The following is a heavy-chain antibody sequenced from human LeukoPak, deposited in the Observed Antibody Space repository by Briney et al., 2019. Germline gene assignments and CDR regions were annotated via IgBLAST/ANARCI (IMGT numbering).Heavy chain of an antibody. J-gene: IGHJ6*02. Sequence: ASVKVSCKASGYTFTGYYMQWVRQAPGQGLEWMGWINPNSGRTNYAQKFQGRVTMTRDTSISTAYMELSRLRSDDTAVYYCARDRGVGPRMNSGGSSLTYGMDVWGQGTTVTVSS. CDR2: INPNSGRT. V-gene: IGHV1-2*02. CDR1: GYTFTGYY. D-gene: IGHD2-15*01. CDR3: ARDRGVGPRMNSGGSSLTYGMDV.